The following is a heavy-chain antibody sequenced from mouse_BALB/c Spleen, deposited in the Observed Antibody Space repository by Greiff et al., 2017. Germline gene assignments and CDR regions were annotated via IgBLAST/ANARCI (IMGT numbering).Heavy chain of an antibody. CDR1: GFDFSRYW. J-gene: IGHJ1*01. Sequence: EVKLLESGGGLVQPGGSLKLSCAASGFDFSRYWMSWVRQAPGKGLEWIGEINPDSSTINYTPSLKDKFIISRDNAKNTLYLQMSKVRSEDTALYYCARRGVRWYFDVWGAGTTVTVSS. D-gene: IGHD2-14*01. CDR2: INPDSSTI. CDR3: ARRGVRWYFDV. V-gene: IGHV4-1*02.